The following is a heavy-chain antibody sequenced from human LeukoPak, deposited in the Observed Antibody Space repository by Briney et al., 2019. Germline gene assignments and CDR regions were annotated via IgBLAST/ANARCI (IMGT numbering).Heavy chain of an antibody. CDR1: GFTFSSYG. CDR3: ARGLRAETYDAFDI. CDR2: IRYDGSNK. J-gene: IGHJ3*02. Sequence: GGSLRLSCAASGFTFSSYGMHWVRQAPGKGLEWVAFIRYDGSNKYYADSVKGRFTISRDNSKNTLYLQMNSLRAEDTAVYYCARGLRAETYDAFDIWGQGTMVTVSS. D-gene: IGHD4-17*01. V-gene: IGHV3-30*02.